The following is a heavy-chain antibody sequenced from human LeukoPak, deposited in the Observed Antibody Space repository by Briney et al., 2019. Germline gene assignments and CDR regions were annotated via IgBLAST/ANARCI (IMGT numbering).Heavy chain of an antibody. D-gene: IGHD6-13*01. CDR2: IYYSGST. CDR3: ARDPDYSSSLRGVGYFDY. J-gene: IGHJ4*02. CDR1: GGSISSGGYY. Sequence: PSETLSLTCTVSGGSISSGGYYWSWIRQHPGKGLEWIGYIYYSGSTYYNPSLKSRVTISVDTSKNQFSLKLSSVTAADTAVYYCARDPDYSSSLRGVGYFDYWGQGTLVTVSS. V-gene: IGHV4-31*03.